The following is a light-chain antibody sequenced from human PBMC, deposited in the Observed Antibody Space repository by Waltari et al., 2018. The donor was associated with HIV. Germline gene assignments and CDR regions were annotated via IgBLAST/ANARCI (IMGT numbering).Light chain of an antibody. CDR3: ESADDSGDHWV. Sequence: SYELTQPPSVSVSPGQTARITCSGDALPKQFAYWYQQKAGQAPLRFIYKDDKRPAGIPDRCSGSMSGTTVTLIISGVQPEDEADYYCESADDSGDHWVFGGGTKLSVL. V-gene: IGLV3-25*03. J-gene: IGLJ3*02. CDR2: KDD. CDR1: ALPKQF.